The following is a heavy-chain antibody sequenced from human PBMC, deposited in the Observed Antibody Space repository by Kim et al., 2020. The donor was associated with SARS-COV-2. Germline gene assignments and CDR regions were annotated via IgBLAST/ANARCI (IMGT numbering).Heavy chain of an antibody. CDR2: IWYDGSNK. CDR3: AKDGILTGYYKSYYYYGMDV. D-gene: IGHD3-9*01. Sequence: GGSLRLSCAASGFTFSSYGMHWVRQAPGKGLEWVAVIWYDGSNKYYADSVKGRFTISRDNSKNTLYLQMNSLRAEDTAVYYCAKDGILTGYYKSYYYYGMDVWGQGTTVTVSS. J-gene: IGHJ6*02. V-gene: IGHV3-33*06. CDR1: GFTFSSYG.